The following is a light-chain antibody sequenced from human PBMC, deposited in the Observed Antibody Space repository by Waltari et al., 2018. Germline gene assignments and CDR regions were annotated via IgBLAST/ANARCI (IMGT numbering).Light chain of an antibody. CDR1: QSVGRS. Sequence: ETVLTQSPGTLSLSPGEGATLSCRASQSVGRSLVWYQQKPGRAPRLLIYGASIRATGIPDRFTCSGSGTDFSLTISRLEPEDSAVYYCQMYVRLPVTFGQGTKVEI. V-gene: IGKV3-20*01. CDR3: QMYVRLPVT. J-gene: IGKJ1*01. CDR2: GAS.